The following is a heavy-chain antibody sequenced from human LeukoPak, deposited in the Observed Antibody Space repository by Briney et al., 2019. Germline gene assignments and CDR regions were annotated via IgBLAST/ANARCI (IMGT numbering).Heavy chain of an antibody. CDR1: GGTFSSYA. Sequence: ASVKVSCKASGGTFSSYAISWVRQAPGQGLEWMGGIIPIFGTANYAQKFQGRVTITADESTSTAYMELSSLRSEDTAVYYCARDAGDLYSSGFTRSRVGYFDYWGQGTLVTVSS. CDR2: IIPIFGTA. J-gene: IGHJ4*02. CDR3: ARDAGDLYSSGFTRSRVGYFDY. V-gene: IGHV1-69*13. D-gene: IGHD6-19*01.